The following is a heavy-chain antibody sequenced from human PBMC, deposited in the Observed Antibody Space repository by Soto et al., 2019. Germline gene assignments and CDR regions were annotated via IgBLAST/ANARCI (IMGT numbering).Heavy chain of an antibody. V-gene: IGHV4-31*03. J-gene: IGHJ4*02. CDR2: ISDSGST. CDR1: GGSISSGGYY. D-gene: IGHD3-9*01. Sequence: QVQLQESGPGLVKPSQTLTLTCTVSGGSISSGGYYWSWIRQHPGKGLEWIAHISDSGSTYYNPSLKSRVTISVDTSKNHFSLKLSAVTAADTAVYYCARTTFYDIFTAYYSLFDYWGQGTLVTVSS. CDR3: ARTTFYDIFTAYYSLFDY.